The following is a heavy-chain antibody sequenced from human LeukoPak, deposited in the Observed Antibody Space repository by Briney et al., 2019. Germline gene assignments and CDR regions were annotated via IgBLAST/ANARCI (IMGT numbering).Heavy chain of an antibody. Sequence: GGSLRLSCAASGFTFSDYYMSWIRQAPGKGLEWVSYISSSGSTIYYADSVKGRFTISRDNSKNTLYLQMNSLRAEDTAVYYCAKETSSYNWNDGFDYWGQGTLVTVSS. D-gene: IGHD1-1*01. J-gene: IGHJ4*02. CDR3: AKETSSYNWNDGFDY. CDR1: GFTFSDYY. V-gene: IGHV3-11*01. CDR2: ISSSGSTI.